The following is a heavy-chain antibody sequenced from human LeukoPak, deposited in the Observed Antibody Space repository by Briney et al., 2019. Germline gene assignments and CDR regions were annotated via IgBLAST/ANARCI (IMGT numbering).Heavy chain of an antibody. CDR2: ISGSGGST. J-gene: IGHJ4*02. V-gene: IGHV3-23*01. D-gene: IGHD3-10*01. CDR1: GFTFSSYG. Sequence: PGGSLRLSCAASGFTFSSYGMSWVRQAPGKGLEWVSAISGSGGSTYYADSVKGRFTISRDNSKNTLYLQMNSLRAEDTAVYYCTKDVSGFGELFDYWGQGTLVTVSS. CDR3: TKDVSGFGELFDY.